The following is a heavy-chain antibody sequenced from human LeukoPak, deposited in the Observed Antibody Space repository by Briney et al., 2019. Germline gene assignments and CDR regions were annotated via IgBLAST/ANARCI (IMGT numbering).Heavy chain of an antibody. J-gene: IGHJ5*02. CDR3: ARTGGYRFDP. Sequence: SETLSLTCAVYGGSFSGYYWSWIRQPPGKGLEWIGETNHSGSTNYNPSLKSRVTISVDTSKNQFSLKLSSVTAADTAVYYCARTGGYRFDPWGQGTLVTVSS. CDR2: TNHSGST. V-gene: IGHV4-34*01. D-gene: IGHD5-12*01. CDR1: GGSFSGYY.